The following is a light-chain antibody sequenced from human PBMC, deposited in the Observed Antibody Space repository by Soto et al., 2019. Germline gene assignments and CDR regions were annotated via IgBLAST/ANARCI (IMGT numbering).Light chain of an antibody. CDR1: QNIRGNE. Sequence: EVVLTQSPGTLSLSPGERATLSCRASQNIRGNELAWYQQKPGQAPRLLIYRGSSRATGIPDRFSGRGSGTDFILTLSRLEPEDFAVYYCQDYGTSAPWTFGQGTKVEIK. V-gene: IGKV3-20*01. CDR2: RGS. CDR3: QDYGTSAPWT. J-gene: IGKJ1*01.